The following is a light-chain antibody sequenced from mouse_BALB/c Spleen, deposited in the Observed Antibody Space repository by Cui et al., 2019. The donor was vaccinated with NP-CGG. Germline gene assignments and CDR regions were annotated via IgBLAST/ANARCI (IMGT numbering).Light chain of an antibody. CDR1: TGAVTTSNY. CDR2: GTN. Sequence: QAVVTQEAALTTSPGETVTFTCRSSTGAVTTSNYANWVQEKPDHLFTGLIGGTNNRVPGVPARFSGSLIGDKAALTITGAQTEDETIYFRALWYSNHWVFGGGTKLTVL. CDR3: ALWYSNHWV. V-gene: IGLV1*01. J-gene: IGLJ1*01.